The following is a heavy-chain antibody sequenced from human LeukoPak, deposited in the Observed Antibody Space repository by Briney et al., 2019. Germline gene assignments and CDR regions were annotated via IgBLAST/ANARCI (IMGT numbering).Heavy chain of an antibody. Sequence: RPSETLSLTCAVYGGSFSGYYWSWIRQPPGKGLEWIGEINHSGSTNYNPSLKSRVTISVDTSKNQFSLKLNSVTTADTAMYYCAIFGSGGSWGQGTLVTVSS. J-gene: IGHJ5*02. V-gene: IGHV4-34*01. CDR1: GGSFSGYY. CDR3: AIFGSGGS. CDR2: INHSGST. D-gene: IGHD2-15*01.